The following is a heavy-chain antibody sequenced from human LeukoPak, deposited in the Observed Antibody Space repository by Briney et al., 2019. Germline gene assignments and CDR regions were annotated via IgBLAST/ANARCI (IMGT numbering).Heavy chain of an antibody. CDR3: ARDPGGSYFGFDP. V-gene: IGHV3-48*03. Sequence: RPGGSLRLSCAASGFTFSSYEVNWVRQAPGKGLEWVSYISSSGSTIYYADSVKGRFTISRDNAKNSLYLQMNSLRAEDTAVYYCARDPGGSYFGFDPWGQGTLVTVSS. CDR2: ISSSGSTI. CDR1: GFTFSSYE. D-gene: IGHD1-26*01. J-gene: IGHJ5*02.